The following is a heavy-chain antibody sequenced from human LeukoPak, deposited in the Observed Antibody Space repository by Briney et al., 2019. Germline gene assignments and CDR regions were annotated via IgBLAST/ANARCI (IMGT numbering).Heavy chain of an antibody. J-gene: IGHJ6*02. D-gene: IGHD3-16*01. CDR3: ATQPLGGSDRMYGMDV. V-gene: IGHV1-69*13. Sequence: SVKVSCKASGGTFSSYAISRVRQAPGQGLEWMGGIIPIFGTANYAQKFQGRVTITADESTSTAYMELSSLRSEDTAVYYCATQPLGGSDRMYGMDVWGQGTTVTVSS. CDR1: GGTFSSYA. CDR2: IIPIFGTA.